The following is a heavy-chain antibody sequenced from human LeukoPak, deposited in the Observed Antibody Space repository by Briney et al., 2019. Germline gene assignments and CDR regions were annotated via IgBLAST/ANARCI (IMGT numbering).Heavy chain of an antibody. CDR2: INHSGST. CDR1: GGSFSGYY. D-gene: IGHD6-19*01. CDR3: ARIWGIAVALDP. J-gene: IGHJ5*02. Sequence: PSETLSLTCAVYGGSFSGYYWSWIRQPPGKGLEWIGEINHSGSTNYNPSLKSRVTISVDTSKNQFSLKLSSVTAADTAVYYCARIWGIAVALDPWGQGTLVTVSS. V-gene: IGHV4-34*01.